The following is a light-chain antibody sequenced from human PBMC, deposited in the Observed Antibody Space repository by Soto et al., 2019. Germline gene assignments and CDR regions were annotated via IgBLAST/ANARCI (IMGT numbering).Light chain of an antibody. J-gene: IGLJ1*01. CDR1: SSDVGSFNR. V-gene: IGLV2-18*02. CDR2: DVN. CDR3: SSFTTSDTYV. Sequence: QSVLTQPPSVSGSPGQSVAISCTGTSSDVGSFNRVSWYQQCPGTAPKLMIYDVNNRPSGVPDRFSGSKSGNAASLTISGLQAEDESDYYCSSFTTSDTYVFGTGTKLTVL.